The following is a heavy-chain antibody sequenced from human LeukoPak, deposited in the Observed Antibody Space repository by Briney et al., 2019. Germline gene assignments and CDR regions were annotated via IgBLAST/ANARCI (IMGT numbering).Heavy chain of an antibody. D-gene: IGHD3-22*01. CDR2: ISSSSSYI. V-gene: IGHV3-21*01. CDR3: ARPERDSSGYYY. J-gene: IGHJ4*02. CDR1: GFTFSSYA. Sequence: PGGSLRLSCAASGFTFSSYAMSWVRQAPGKGLEWVSSISSSSSYIYYADSVKGRFTISRDNAKNSLYLQMNSLRAEDTAVYYCARPERDSSGYYYWGQGTLVTVSS.